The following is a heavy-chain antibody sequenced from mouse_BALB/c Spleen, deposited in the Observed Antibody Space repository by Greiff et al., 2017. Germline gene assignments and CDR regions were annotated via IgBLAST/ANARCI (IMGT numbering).Heavy chain of an antibody. D-gene: IGHD1-1*01. J-gene: IGHJ4*01. CDR2: IWSGGST. V-gene: IGHV2-2*02. Sequence: QVQLKQSGPGLVQPSQCLSITCTVSGFSLTSYGVHWVRQSPGKGLEWLGVIWSGGSTDYNAAFISRLSISKDNSKSQVFFKMNSLQANDTAIYYCARNYEGTTVVDAMDYWGQGTSVTVSS. CDR1: GFSLTSYG. CDR3: ARNYEGTTVVDAMDY.